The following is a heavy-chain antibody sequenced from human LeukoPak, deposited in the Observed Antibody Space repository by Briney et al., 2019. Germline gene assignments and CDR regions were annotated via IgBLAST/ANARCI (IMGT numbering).Heavy chain of an antibody. J-gene: IGHJ4*02. CDR1: GGSASVLY. V-gene: IGHV4-34*01. Sequence: SETLSLACGLYGGSASVLYSTWIRQSPEVGREWIGEIIHSGRTNYSPSRTSRVTISVDTSKKQSSLELSSVTAADTAVYYCARGILVTVDAAFDWWGQGTLVTVSS. D-gene: IGHD2-8*01. CDR2: IIHSGRT. CDR3: ARGILVTVDAAFDW.